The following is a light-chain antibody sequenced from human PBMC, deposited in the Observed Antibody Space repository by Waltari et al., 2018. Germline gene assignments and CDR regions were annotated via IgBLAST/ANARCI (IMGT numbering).Light chain of an antibody. V-gene: IGKV1-5*03. Sequence: IQMTQSPSTLSASVGDRVTITCRASQSISSWLAWYQQKPGKAPKLLIYKASTLESGVPSRFSGSGSGTEFTLTISSLQPDDSASYYCQQYNSFSGTFGQGTKVEIK. CDR3: QQYNSFSGT. CDR1: QSISSW. CDR2: KAS. J-gene: IGKJ1*01.